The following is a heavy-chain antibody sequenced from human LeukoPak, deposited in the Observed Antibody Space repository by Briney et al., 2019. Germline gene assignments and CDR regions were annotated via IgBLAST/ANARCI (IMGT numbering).Heavy chain of an antibody. CDR1: GYSFTSYW. CDR3: ARLEGYCSSTSCNGYFEY. D-gene: IGHD2-2*01. CDR2: IYPGDSDT. Sequence: GESLKISCKGSGYSFTSYWIGWVRQMPGKGLEWMGIIYPGDSDTRYSPSFQGQIIISADKSINTAYVQWSSLKASDTAIYYCARLEGYCSSTSCNGYFEYWGQGTLVTVSS. J-gene: IGHJ4*02. V-gene: IGHV5-51*01.